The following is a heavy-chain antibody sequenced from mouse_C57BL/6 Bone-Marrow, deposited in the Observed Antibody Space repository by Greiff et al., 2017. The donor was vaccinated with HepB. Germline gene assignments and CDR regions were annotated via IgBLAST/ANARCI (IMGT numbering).Heavy chain of an antibody. D-gene: IGHD1-1*01. Sequence: VQLQQSGPELVKPGASVKIPCKASGYTFTDYNMDWVKQSPGQSLEWIGDINPNNGGTIYNQKFKGKATLTVDKSSSTAYMQLRSLTSEDTAVYYCARNYSGSSYFDYWGQGTTLTVSS. V-gene: IGHV1-18*01. CDR2: INPNNGGT. CDR1: GYTFTDYN. CDR3: ARNYSGSSYFDY. J-gene: IGHJ2*01.